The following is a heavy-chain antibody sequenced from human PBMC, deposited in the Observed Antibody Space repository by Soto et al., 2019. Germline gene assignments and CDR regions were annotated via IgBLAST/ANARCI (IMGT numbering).Heavy chain of an antibody. CDR1: GFTVSTKY. CDR2: IYSGGST. CDR3: ARDPWAADY. J-gene: IGHJ4*02. D-gene: IGHD3-16*01. Sequence: EVQLVESGGGLVQPGGSLRLSCAASGFTVSTKYMSWVRQAPGKGLEWVSVIYSGGSTFYADSVRGRFTISRDNSNNTVNLQMTSLRAEDTAVYYCARDPWAADYWGQGTLVTVSS. V-gene: IGHV3-66*01.